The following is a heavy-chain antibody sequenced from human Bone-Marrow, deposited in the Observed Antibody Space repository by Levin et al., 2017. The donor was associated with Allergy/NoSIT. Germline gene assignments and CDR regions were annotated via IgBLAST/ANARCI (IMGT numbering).Heavy chain of an antibody. CDR3: GGDPFLGFDP. CDR2: ISATSRYI. J-gene: IGHJ5*02. V-gene: IGHV3-21*06. D-gene: IGHD3-10*01. Sequence: PWASVKVSCAASGFNLSDYGMNWVRQAPGKGLEWVSSISATSRYIYYADSVKGRFTISRDNARNSLSLQMNSLRVEDTGVYYCGGDPFLGFDPWGQGTLVTVSS. CDR1: GFNLSDYG.